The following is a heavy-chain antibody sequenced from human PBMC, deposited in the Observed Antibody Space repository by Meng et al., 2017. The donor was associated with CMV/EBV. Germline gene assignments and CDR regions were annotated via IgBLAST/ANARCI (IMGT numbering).Heavy chain of an antibody. CDR3: ARESPIGVDI. J-gene: IGHJ3*02. Sequence: GESLKISCAASGFTFSSYSMNWVRQAPGKGLEWVSYISSSSSTIYHADSVKGRFTISRDNAKNSLYLQMNSLRAEDTAVYYCARESPIGVDIWGQGTMVTVSS. V-gene: IGHV3-48*04. CDR1: GFTFSSYS. CDR2: ISSSSSTI. D-gene: IGHD2/OR15-2a*01.